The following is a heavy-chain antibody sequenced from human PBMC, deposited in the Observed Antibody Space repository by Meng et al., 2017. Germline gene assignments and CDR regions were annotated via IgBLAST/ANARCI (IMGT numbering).Heavy chain of an antibody. CDR1: VYTFTSYA. V-gene: IGHV1-3*01. D-gene: IGHD3-10*01. CDR3: ARDLTMVRGVIRGLVLYGMDV. CDR2: INAGNGNT. J-gene: IGHJ6*02. Sequence: ASVNVSCKASVYTFTSYAMHWVSQAPGQRLEWMGWINAGNGNTKYSQKFQGRVTITRDTSASTAYMELSSRGSEDTAVYYCARDLTMVRGVIRGLVLYGMDVWGQGTTVTVSS.